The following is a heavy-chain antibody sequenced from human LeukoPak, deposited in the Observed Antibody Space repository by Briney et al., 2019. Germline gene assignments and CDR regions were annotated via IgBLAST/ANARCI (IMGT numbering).Heavy chain of an antibody. V-gene: IGHV1-46*01. CDR3: AREDRYCSGGSCYSVASDEAFDI. CDR1: GYTFTSYY. Sequence: GASVKVSCKASGYTFTSYYIHWVRQAPGQGLEWMGIINPSGGSTSNAQKFQGRVIMTRDTSASTVYMELRSLRSDDTAVYYCAREDRYCSGGSCYSVASDEAFDIWGQGTMVTVSS. J-gene: IGHJ3*02. CDR2: INPSGGST. D-gene: IGHD2-15*01.